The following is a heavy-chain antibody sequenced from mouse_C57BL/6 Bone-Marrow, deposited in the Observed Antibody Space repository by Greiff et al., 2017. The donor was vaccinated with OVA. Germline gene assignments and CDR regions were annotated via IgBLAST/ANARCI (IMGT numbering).Heavy chain of an antibody. CDR1: GYAFTNYL. V-gene: IGHV1-54*01. Sequence: QVQLQQSGAELVRPGTSVKVSCKASGYAFTNYLIEWVKQRPGQGLEWIGVINPGSGGTNYNEKFKGKATLTADKSSSTAYMQLSSLTSEDSAVYFCTVYYFDYWGQGTTLTVSS. CDR3: TVYYFDY. CDR2: INPGSGGT. D-gene: IGHD1-1*01. J-gene: IGHJ2*01.